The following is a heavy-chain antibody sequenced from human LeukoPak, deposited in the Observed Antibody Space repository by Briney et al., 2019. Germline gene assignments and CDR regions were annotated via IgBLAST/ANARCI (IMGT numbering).Heavy chain of an antibody. CDR2: ISAYNGNT. V-gene: IGHV1-18*01. D-gene: IGHD3-10*01. CDR3: ARGPEYYYGSGSYDYYGMDV. Sequence: ASVKVSCKASGYTFTSYGISWVRQAPGQGLEWMGWISAYNGNTNYAQKLQGRVTMTTDTSTSTAYMELRSLRSDDTAVYYCARGPEYYYGSGSYDYYGMDVWGQGTTVAVSS. CDR1: GYTFTSYG. J-gene: IGHJ6*02.